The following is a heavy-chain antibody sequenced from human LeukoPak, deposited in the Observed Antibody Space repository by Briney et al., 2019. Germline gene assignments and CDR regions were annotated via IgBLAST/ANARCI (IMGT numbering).Heavy chain of an antibody. D-gene: IGHD1-26*01. CDR1: GFTFSSYG. Sequence: GGSLRLSCAASGFTFSSYGMTWVRQAPGKGLEWVSAISGSGGSTHYADSVKGRFTISRDNSKNTLYLQMNSLRAEDTAVYYCAKKGYSGSFVHYYYYYMDVWGKGTTVTISS. V-gene: IGHV3-23*01. CDR3: AKKGYSGSFVHYYYYYMDV. J-gene: IGHJ6*03. CDR2: ISGSGGST.